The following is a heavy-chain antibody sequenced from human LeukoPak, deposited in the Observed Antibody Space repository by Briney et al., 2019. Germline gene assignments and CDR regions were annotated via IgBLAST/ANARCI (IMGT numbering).Heavy chain of an antibody. CDR2: IIPIFGTA. D-gene: IGHD6-6*01. J-gene: IGHJ6*03. Sequence: SVKVSCKASGGTFSSYAISWVRQAPGQGLEWMEGIIPIFGTANYAQKFQGRVTITTDESTSTAYMELSSLRSEDTAVYYCARGHSSSSDYYYYYMDVWGKGTTVTVSS. V-gene: IGHV1-69*05. CDR3: ARGHSSSSDYYYYYMDV. CDR1: GGTFSSYA.